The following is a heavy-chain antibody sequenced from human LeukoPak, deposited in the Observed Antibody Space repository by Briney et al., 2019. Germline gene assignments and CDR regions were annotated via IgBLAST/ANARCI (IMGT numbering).Heavy chain of an antibody. D-gene: IGHD2-2*01. J-gene: IGHJ4*02. CDR2: IFHSGST. CDR3: ARSCSSTSCYESDY. V-gene: IGHV4-59*01. CDR1: GGSISISY. Sequence: SETLSLTCTVSGGSISISYWSWIRQPPGKGLEWIGYIFHSGSTNYNPSLKSRVTISLDTSKNQSSLKLSSVSAADTAVYYCARSCSSTSCYESDYWGQGTLVTVSS.